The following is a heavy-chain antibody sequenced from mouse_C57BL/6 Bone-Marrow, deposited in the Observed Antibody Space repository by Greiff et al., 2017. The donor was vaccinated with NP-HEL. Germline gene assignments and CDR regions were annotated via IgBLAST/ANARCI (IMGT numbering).Heavy chain of an antibody. CDR1: GYTFTDYY. J-gene: IGHJ2*01. V-gene: IGHV1-75*01. CDR3: AREDYYGSSYGY. CDR2: IFPGSGST. D-gene: IGHD1-1*01. Sequence: QVQLKESGPELVKPGASVKISCKASGYTFTDYYINWVKQRPGQGLEWIGWIFPGSGSTYYNEKFKGKATLTVDKSSSTAYMLLSSLTSEDSAVYFCAREDYYGSSYGYWGQGTTLTVSS.